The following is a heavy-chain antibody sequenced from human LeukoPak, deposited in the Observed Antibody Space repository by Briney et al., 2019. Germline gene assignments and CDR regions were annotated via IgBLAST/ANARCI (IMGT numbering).Heavy chain of an antibody. V-gene: IGHV4-39*01. D-gene: IGHD3-22*01. CDR3: ASQYDSSGYYYFDY. CDR2: IYYSGST. Sequence: SETLSLTCTVSGGSISSSSTCWGWIRQPPGKGLEWIGSIYYSGSTYYSPSLKSRITISVDTSKNQFSLKLSSVTAADTAVYYCASQYDSSGYYYFDYWGQGTLVTVSS. J-gene: IGHJ4*02. CDR1: GGSISSSSTC.